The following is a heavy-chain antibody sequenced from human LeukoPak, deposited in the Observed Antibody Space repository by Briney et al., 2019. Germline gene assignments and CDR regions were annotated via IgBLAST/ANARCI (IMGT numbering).Heavy chain of an antibody. V-gene: IGHV1-2*02. J-gene: IGHJ5*02. CDR2: INPNSGGT. CDR3: AREAGDWNDSGWFDP. D-gene: IGHD1-1*01. Sequence: GASVKVSCKGSGYTFTGYYIHWVRQAPGQGLEWMGWINPNSGGTNYAQNFQGRVTMTRDTSISTAYMELSRLRSDDTAVYYCAREAGDWNDSGWFDPWGQGTLVTVSS. CDR1: GYTFTGYY.